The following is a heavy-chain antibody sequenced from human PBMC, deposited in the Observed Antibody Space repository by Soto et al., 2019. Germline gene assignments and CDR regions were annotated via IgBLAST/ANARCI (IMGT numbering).Heavy chain of an antibody. Sequence: HVQLQESAPGLVKTSGALSLTCAVSGGSISSSNWWRWVRQPPGKGLAWIGEIYHSESTNYTPSLKSRVTIAVDKAKNQFSLELSSVTAADTAVYYCARESYSGSYRYWGQGTLVTVSS. CDR3: ARESYSGSYRY. J-gene: IGHJ4*02. V-gene: IGHV4-4*02. D-gene: IGHD1-26*01. CDR1: GGSISSSNW. CDR2: IYHSEST.